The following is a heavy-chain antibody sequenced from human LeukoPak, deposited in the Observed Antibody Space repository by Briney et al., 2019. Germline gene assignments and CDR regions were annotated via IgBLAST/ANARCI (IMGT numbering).Heavy chain of an antibody. Sequence: GGSLRLSCAVSGFIFSSYGMSWVRQAPGKGLEWVSYISSSGSTIYYADSVKGRFTISRDNAKNSLYLQMNSLRAEDTAVYYCAELGITMIGGVWGKGTTVTISS. CDR2: ISSSGSTI. J-gene: IGHJ6*04. V-gene: IGHV3-48*04. D-gene: IGHD3-10*02. CDR3: AELGITMIGGV. CDR1: GFIFSSYG.